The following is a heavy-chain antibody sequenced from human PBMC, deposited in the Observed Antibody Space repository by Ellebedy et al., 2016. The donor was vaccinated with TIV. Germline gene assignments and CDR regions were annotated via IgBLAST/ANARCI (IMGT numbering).Heavy chain of an antibody. V-gene: IGHV4-59*08. D-gene: IGHD1-26*01. CDR2: IYYSENI. CDR3: ARHTLVGARNAFDI. Sequence: MPSETLSLTCTVSGGSINSSYWSWIRQPPGKGLEWIGYIYYSENINYNPSLKSRVTISVDTSKNQFSLQLSSVTAADTAVYYCARHTLVGARNAFDIWGRGTMVTVSS. CDR1: GGSINSSY. J-gene: IGHJ3*02.